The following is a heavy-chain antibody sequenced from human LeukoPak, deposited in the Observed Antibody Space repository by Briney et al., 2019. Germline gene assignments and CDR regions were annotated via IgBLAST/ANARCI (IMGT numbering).Heavy chain of an antibody. V-gene: IGHV3-48*03. CDR3: ARALDYEFWSGYYTDY. Sequence: GGSPRLSCAASGFTFSSYEMNWVRQAPGKGLEWVSYISSSGSTIYYADPVKGRFTISRDNAKNSLYLQMNSLRAEDTAVYYCARALDYEFWSGYYTDYWGQGTLVTVSS. CDR1: GFTFSSYE. J-gene: IGHJ4*02. D-gene: IGHD3-3*01. CDR2: ISSSGSTI.